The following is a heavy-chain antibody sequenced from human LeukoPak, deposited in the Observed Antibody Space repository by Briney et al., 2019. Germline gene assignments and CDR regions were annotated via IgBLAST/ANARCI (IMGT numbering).Heavy chain of an antibody. D-gene: IGHD3-10*01. CDR3: ARDHSGSYYHFYYFYMDV. V-gene: IGHV4-4*07. Sequence: SETLSLTCSVSGGSFSSHFWSWVRQPAGKGLEWVGRIYPSGNTNYNPSLKSRVTLSVDTSKTQFYLSLSSVTAADTAVYYCARDHSGSYYHFYYFYMDVWGKGTTVTISS. J-gene: IGHJ6*03. CDR1: GGSFSSHF. CDR2: IYPSGNT.